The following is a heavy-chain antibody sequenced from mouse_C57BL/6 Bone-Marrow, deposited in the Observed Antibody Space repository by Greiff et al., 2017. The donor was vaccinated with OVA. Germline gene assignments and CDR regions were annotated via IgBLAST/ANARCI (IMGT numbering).Heavy chain of an antibody. CDR3: ARRGYYGSSYVY. V-gene: IGHV1-64*01. D-gene: IGHD1-1*01. J-gene: IGHJ2*01. CDR2: IHPYSGST. CDR1: GYTFTSYW. Sequence: VQLQQPGAELVKPGASVKLSCKASGYTFTSYWMHWVKQRPGQGLEWIGMIHPYSGSTNYNEKFKSKATLTVDKSSSTAYMQLSSLTSEDSAVYYCARRGYYGSSYVYWGQGTTLTVSS.